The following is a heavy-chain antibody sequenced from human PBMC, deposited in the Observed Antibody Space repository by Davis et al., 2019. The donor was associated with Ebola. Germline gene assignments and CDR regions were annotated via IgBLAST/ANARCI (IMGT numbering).Heavy chain of an antibody. CDR3: VRHRGSIVGGEDYGLDV. D-gene: IGHD1-26*01. J-gene: IGHJ6*02. CDR1: GFTVRSTY. V-gene: IGHV3-66*04. CDR2: IYSGGTTRYA. Sequence: PGGSLRLSCAASGFTVRSTYMSWVRQAPGKGLEWVSVIYSGGTTRYADYADSVKGRFTISRDNAKNSLYLQMISLRAEDTAVYYCVRHRGSIVGGEDYGLDVWGQGTTVTVSS.